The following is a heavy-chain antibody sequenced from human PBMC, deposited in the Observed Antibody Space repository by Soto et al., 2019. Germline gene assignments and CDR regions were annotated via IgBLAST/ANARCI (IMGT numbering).Heavy chain of an antibody. CDR2: IYYSGST. D-gene: IGHD1-26*01. J-gene: IGHJ4*02. CDR3: ARKSGSYHVDY. V-gene: IGHV4-59*01. CDR1: GGSISSYY. Sequence: ETLSLTCTVSGGSISSYYWSWIRQPPGKGLEWIGYIYYSGSTNYNPSLKSRVTISVDTSKNQFSLKLSSVTAADTAVYYCARKSGSYHVDYWGQGTLVTVSS.